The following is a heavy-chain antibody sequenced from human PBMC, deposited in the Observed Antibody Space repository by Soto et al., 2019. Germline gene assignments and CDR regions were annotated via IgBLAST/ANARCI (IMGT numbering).Heavy chain of an antibody. CDR2: IYSGGST. CDR3: ARHYGDDSYYFDY. Sequence: PGGSLRLSCAASGFTVSSNYMSWVRQAPGKGLEWVSVIYSGGSTYYADSVKGRFTISRDNSKNTLYLQMNSLRAEDTAVYYCARHYGDDSYYFDYWGQGTLVTVSS. CDR1: GFTVSSNY. V-gene: IGHV3-66*04. J-gene: IGHJ4*02. D-gene: IGHD4-17*01.